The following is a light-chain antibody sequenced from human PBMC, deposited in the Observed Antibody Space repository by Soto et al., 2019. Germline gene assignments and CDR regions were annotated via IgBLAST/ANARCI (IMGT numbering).Light chain of an antibody. J-gene: IGLJ3*02. Sequence: QSALTQPASLSGSPGQSVTISCTGTSSDVGGYNYVSWYQQHPGKAPKLMIYDVSKRPSGVPDRFSGSKSGNTASLTISGLQAEDEADYYCCSYAGSYTHWVFGGGTKVTVL. V-gene: IGLV2-11*01. CDR1: SSDVGGYNY. CDR2: DVS. CDR3: CSYAGSYTHWV.